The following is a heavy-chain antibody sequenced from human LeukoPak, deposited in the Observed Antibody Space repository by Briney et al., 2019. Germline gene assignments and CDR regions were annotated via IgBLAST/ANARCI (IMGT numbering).Heavy chain of an antibody. CDR3: ARDPAIAVADTVFDY. CDR2: IIPILGIA. D-gene: IGHD6-19*01. V-gene: IGHV1-69*04. Sequence: GASVTVSFKASGGTFTIYAISWVRQAPGQGLEWMGRIIPILGIANYAQKFQGRVTITADKSTSTAYMELSSLRSEDTAVYYCARDPAIAVADTVFDYWGQGTLVTVSS. CDR1: GGTFTIYA. J-gene: IGHJ4*02.